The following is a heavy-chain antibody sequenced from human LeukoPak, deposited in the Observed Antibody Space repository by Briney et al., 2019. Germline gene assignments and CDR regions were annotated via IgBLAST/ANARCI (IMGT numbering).Heavy chain of an antibody. Sequence: GGSLRLSSAASGFTFSNNWMHCGRQVPGKGLVWVSRINSDGTTTTCADSVKGRFTISRDNAKNPLYLQMNSLRAEDTAVYYCARSRWSLSELESWGQGALVIVS. CDR2: INSDGTTT. CDR3: ARSRWSLSELES. CDR1: GFTFSNNW. J-gene: IGHJ4*02. D-gene: IGHD4-23*01. V-gene: IGHV3-74*01.